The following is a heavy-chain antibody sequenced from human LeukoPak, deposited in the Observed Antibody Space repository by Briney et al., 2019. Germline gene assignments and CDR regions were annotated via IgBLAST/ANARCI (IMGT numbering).Heavy chain of an antibody. CDR3: ATRAVEMATKPKNYYYYYYMDV. V-gene: IGHV1-2*02. J-gene: IGHJ6*03. CDR2: INPNSGGT. D-gene: IGHD5-24*01. CDR1: GYTFTGYY. Sequence: ASVKVSCKASGYTFTGYYMHWVRQAPGQGLEWMGWINPNSGGTNYAQKFQGRVTMTEDTSTDTAYMELSSLRSEDTAVYYCATRAVEMATKPKNYYYYYYMDVWGKGTTVTVSS.